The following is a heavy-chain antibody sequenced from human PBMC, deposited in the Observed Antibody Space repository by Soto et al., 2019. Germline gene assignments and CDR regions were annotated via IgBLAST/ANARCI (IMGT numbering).Heavy chain of an antibody. CDR3: IRGGSPYYYDY. CDR2: ILSKAGNYAT. J-gene: IGHJ4*02. CDR1: GFIFSGSA. Sequence: VQLVESGGGLVQPGGSLKLSCAASGFIFSGSAVHWVRQASGKGLEWVGRILSKAGNYATAYPASMKGRFTISRDDSENTAFLQMNSLKIEDTAVYYCIRGGSPYYYDYWGQGTLVAVSS. V-gene: IGHV3-73*01.